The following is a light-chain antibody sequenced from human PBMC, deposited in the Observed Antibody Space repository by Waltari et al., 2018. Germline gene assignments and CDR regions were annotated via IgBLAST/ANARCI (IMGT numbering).Light chain of an antibody. J-gene: IGKJ2*01. CDR2: GAS. Sequence: ILMPHSPPTLSVSPGQRAPLSCRASQSVSSNLAWYQQKPGQAPRLLIYGASTRATGIPARFSGSGSGTEFSLTINSLQSEDFAVYYCQQYKNWPRTFGQGTKLEIK. V-gene: IGKV3-15*01. CDR1: QSVSSN. CDR3: QQYKNWPRT.